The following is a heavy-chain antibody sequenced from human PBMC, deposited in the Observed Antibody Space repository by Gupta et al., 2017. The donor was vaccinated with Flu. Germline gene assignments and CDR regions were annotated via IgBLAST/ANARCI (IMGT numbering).Heavy chain of an antibody. J-gene: IGHJ4*02. V-gene: IGHV3-9*03. D-gene: IGHD5-12*01. CDR1: GIIFDDYA. Sequence: EVQLVQSGGGLVQPGRSLRLSCIIYGIIFDDYAMHWVRQVPGKGLEWVSGISWSSGSIGYADSVRGRFTISRDNGKNSLYLEMNSLRVEDVGIYYCAKDTLRRGFSYGFEDWGQGAPVTVSS. CDR3: AKDTLRRGFSYGFED. CDR2: ISWSSGSI.